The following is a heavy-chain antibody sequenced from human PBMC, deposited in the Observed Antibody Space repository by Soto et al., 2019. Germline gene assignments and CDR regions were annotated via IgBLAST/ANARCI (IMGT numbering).Heavy chain of an antibody. D-gene: IGHD6-19*01. CDR2: IYHSGST. Sequence: SETLSLTCAVSGYSISTGFNWGWIRQPPGKGLEWIGSIYHSGSTYYNLSLKSRVTISADTSKNQISLKLISVTAADTALYYCARDWGTGFYHFDYWGQGTLVTVSS. CDR1: GYSISTGFN. J-gene: IGHJ4*02. CDR3: ARDWGTGFYHFDY. V-gene: IGHV4-38-2*02.